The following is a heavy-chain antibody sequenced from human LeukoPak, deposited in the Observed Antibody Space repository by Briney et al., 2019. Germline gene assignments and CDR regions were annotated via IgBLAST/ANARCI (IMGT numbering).Heavy chain of an antibody. CDR3: ARAAYNYYDSSGYFADY. V-gene: IGHV3-21*01. D-gene: IGHD3-22*01. Sequence: GGSLRLSCAASGFTFSSHSMNWVRQAPGKGLEWVSSISSSSSYIYYADSVRGRFTISRDNAKNSLYLQMNSLRAEDTAVYFCARAAYNYYDSSGYFADYWGQGTLVTVSS. CDR2: ISSSSSYI. CDR1: GFTFSSHS. J-gene: IGHJ4*02.